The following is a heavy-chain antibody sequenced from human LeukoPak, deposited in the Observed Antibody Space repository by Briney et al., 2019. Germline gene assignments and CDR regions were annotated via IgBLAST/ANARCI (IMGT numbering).Heavy chain of an antibody. CDR2: ISGSGGST. Sequence: GGSLRLSCAASGFTFSSYAMSWVRQAPGKGLEWVSAISGSGGSTYYADSVKGRFTISRDNSKNTLYLQMSSLRAEDTAVYYCAKDGYDILTGYSAQSGDDYWGQGTLVTVSS. V-gene: IGHV3-23*01. CDR3: AKDGYDILTGYSAQSGDDY. J-gene: IGHJ4*02. CDR1: GFTFSSYA. D-gene: IGHD3-9*01.